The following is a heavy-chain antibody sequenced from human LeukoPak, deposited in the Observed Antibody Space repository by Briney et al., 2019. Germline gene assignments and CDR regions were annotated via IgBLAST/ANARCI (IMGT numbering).Heavy chain of an antibody. CDR2: ISVSGNT. CDR1: GFTLSSYA. CDR3: AKAPVTTCSGAYCYPFDY. V-gene: IGHV3-23*01. Sequence: TGGSLRLSCAASGFTLSSYAMSWVRQGPGKGLEGVSAISVSGNTYHADSVKGRFTISRDSYKNPLYLQMNRLRAEDAAVYYCAKAPVTTCSGAYCYPFDYWGQGTLVTVSS. D-gene: IGHD2-15*01. J-gene: IGHJ4*02.